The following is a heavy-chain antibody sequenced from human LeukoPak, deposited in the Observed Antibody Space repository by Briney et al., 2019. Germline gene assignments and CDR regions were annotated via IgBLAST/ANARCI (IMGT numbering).Heavy chain of an antibody. Sequence: SETLSLTCTVSGGSISSYYWSWLRQPPGKGLEWIGYIYYSWSTNYNPSLKSRVTISVDTSKNQFSLKLSSVTAADTAVYYCARDSSSGLVNYWGQGTLVTVSS. J-gene: IGHJ4*02. CDR3: ARDSSSGLVNY. D-gene: IGHD1-26*01. V-gene: IGHV4-59*01. CDR2: IYYSWST. CDR1: GGSISSYY.